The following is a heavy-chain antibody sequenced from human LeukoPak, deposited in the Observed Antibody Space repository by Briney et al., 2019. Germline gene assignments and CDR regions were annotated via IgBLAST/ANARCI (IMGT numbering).Heavy chain of an antibody. J-gene: IGHJ4*02. Sequence: ASVKVSCKVSGYTLTELSMHWVRQAPGKGLEWMGGFDPEDGETIYAQKFQGRVTMTEDTSTDTAYMELSSLRSEDTAVYYCATVSSGFSIDSYYFDYWGQGTLVTVSS. V-gene: IGHV1-24*01. CDR1: GYTLTELS. CDR3: ATVSSGFSIDSYYFDY. D-gene: IGHD6-19*01. CDR2: FDPEDGET.